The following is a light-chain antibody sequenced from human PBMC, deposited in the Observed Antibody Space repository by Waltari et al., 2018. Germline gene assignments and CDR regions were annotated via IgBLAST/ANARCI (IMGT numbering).Light chain of an antibody. CDR2: GAS. Sequence: EIVLTQSPGTLSLSPGETAIPSCRASQNVIQSYLAWYQQKPGQAPTLLIIGASSRPTGIPDRFSGSGSGTDFSLTISRLEPEDFAMYYCQHYSNSPWTFGQGTKVEIK. CDR1: QNVIQSY. CDR3: QHYSNSPWT. V-gene: IGKV3-20*01. J-gene: IGKJ1*01.